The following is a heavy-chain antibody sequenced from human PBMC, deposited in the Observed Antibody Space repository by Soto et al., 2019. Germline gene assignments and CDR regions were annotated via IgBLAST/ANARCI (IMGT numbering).Heavy chain of an antibody. CDR3: SGARRLYYYGMDV. V-gene: IGHV3-7*04. J-gene: IGHJ6*02. CDR2: IKQDGSEK. Sequence: PGGSLRLTCAASGFTFSSYCMSWVRQAPGKGLEWVANIKQDGSEKCYVDSVKGRCTISRDNAKNSLYLQMNSLRAEDTAVYYCSGARRLYYYGMDVWGQGTTVTVSS. CDR1: GFTFSSYC.